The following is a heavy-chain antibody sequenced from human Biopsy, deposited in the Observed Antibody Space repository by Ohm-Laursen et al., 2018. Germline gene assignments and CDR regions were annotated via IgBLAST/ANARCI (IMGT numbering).Heavy chain of an antibody. V-gene: IGHV2-5*02. CDR3: ANRQKGTFDC. CDR2: IYGDDNK. J-gene: IGHJ4*02. D-gene: IGHD3-10*01. Sequence: TQTLTLTCSFSGFSLTNGGLSVGWIRQSPGRALEWLGLIYGDDNKRYSPSLKSRLLITKDTAKNHVVPTLTNVDPVDTGTYYCANRQKGTFDCWGEGTLVTVSS. CDR1: GFSLTNGGLS.